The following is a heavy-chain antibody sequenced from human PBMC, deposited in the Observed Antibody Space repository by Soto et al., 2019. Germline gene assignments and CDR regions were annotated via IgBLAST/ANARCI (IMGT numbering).Heavy chain of an antibody. V-gene: IGHV1-69*01. Sequence: QVQLVQSGAEVKKPGSSVKVSCKASGGTFSSYAISWVRQAPGQGLEWMGGIIPISDTTNYAQKFQGRVTITADESTSTAYMELSSLRSADTAVYYCARSQGSSTRLEIYYYYYSGMDVWGQGTTVTVSS. CDR2: IIPISDTT. CDR1: GGTFSSYA. J-gene: IGHJ6*02. CDR3: ARSQGSSTRLEIYYYYYSGMDV. D-gene: IGHD2-2*01.